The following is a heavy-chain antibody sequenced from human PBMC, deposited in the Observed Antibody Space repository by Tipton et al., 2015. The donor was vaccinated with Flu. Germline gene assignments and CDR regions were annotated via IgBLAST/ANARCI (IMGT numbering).Heavy chain of an antibody. Sequence: TLSLTCTDSGGSISSSTYNWGWIRQPPGKGLEWIASIYYSGRTSYNPSLKSRVTISADTSKNQVSLKLSAVTAADTAVYYCAREGYGRSDYFFGGYCLDYWGQGTLVTVSS. CDR3: AREGYGRSDYFFGGYCLDY. D-gene: IGHD3-22*01. J-gene: IGHJ4*02. CDR1: GGSISSSTYN. CDR2: IYYSGRT. V-gene: IGHV4-39*07.